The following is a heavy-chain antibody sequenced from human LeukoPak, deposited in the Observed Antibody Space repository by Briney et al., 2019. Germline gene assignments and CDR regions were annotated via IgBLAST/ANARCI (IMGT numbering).Heavy chain of an antibody. CDR3: AKDDGHSSGWYRGHDAFDI. J-gene: IGHJ3*02. V-gene: IGHV3-30*02. CDR2: IRYDGSNK. D-gene: IGHD6-19*01. Sequence: GGSPRLSCAASGFTFSSYGMHWVRQAPGKGLEWVAFIRYDGSNKYYADSVKGRFTISRDNSKNTLYLQMNSLRAEDTAVYYCAKDDGHSSGWYRGHDAFDIWGQGTMVTVSS. CDR1: GFTFSSYG.